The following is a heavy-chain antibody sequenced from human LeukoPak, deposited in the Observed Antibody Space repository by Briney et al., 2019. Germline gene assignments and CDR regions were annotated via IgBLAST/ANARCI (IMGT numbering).Heavy chain of an antibody. CDR2: ISGSGGST. CDR1: GFTFSSYA. J-gene: IGHJ6*02. Sequence: PGGSLRLSCAASGFTFSSYAMSWVRQAPGKGLEWVSAISGSGGSTYYADSVKGRFTISRDNSKNTLYLQMNSLRAEDTAVYYCAKPSDRGIAAAGTWYAYYYYGMDVWGQGTTVTVSS. V-gene: IGHV3-23*01. D-gene: IGHD6-13*01. CDR3: AKPSDRGIAAAGTWYAYYYYGMDV.